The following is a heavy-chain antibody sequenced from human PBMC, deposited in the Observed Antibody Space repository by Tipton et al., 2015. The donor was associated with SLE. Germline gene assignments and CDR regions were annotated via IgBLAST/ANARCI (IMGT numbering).Heavy chain of an antibody. CDR2: ISRNAFST. V-gene: IGHV3-11*01. CDR3: ARDPTGDIVLRL. J-gene: IGHJ6*02. D-gene: IGHD2-8*02. Sequence: SLRLSCAASGFTFKDFYMSWIRQAPGKGLEWVSYISRNAFSTYYADSVKGRFTMSRDDATSTLYLQLNSLRAEDTAVYYCARDPTGDIVLRLWGQGTTVTVSS. CDR1: GFTFKDFY.